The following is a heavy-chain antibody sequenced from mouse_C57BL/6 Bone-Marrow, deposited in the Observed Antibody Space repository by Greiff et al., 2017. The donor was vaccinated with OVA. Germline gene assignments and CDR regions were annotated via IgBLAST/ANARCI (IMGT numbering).Heavy chain of an antibody. CDR3: AIYYGYDRYFDY. Sequence: VQLQESGPELVKPGASVKISCKASGYAFSSSWMNWVKQRPGKGLEWIGRIYPGDGDTNYNGKFKGKATLTADKSSSTAYMQLSSLTSEDSAVYFCAIYYGYDRYFDYWGQGTTLTVSS. CDR1: GYAFSSSW. V-gene: IGHV1-82*01. J-gene: IGHJ2*01. CDR2: IYPGDGDT. D-gene: IGHD2-2*01.